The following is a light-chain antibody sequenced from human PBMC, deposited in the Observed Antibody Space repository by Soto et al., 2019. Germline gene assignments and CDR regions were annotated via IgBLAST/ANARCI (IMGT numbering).Light chain of an antibody. Sequence: DIVMTQSPDSLAVSLGERATINCKSSQSVLYNSNNKNYLAWYQQKPGQPPRILIYGASSRATGIPDRFSGSGSGTDFTLTISRLEPEDFAVFYCQHYDSLPITFGQGTRLEIK. CDR2: GAS. CDR3: QHYDSLPIT. CDR1: QSVLYNSNNKNY. J-gene: IGKJ5*01. V-gene: IGKV4-1*01.